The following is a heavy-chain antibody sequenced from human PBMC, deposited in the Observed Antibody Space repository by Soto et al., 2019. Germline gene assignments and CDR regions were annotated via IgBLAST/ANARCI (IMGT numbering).Heavy chain of an antibody. V-gene: IGHV1-8*01. Sequence: QVQLVQSGAEVKKPGASVKVSCKASGYTFTSYDINCVRQATGQGLEWMGWVNPNIGNTGYAQKFQGRVTMTRNTSISTAYMELSSLRSEDTAVYYCARGPHYDYIWGSQLNWFDPWGQGTLVTVSS. D-gene: IGHD3-16*01. J-gene: IGHJ5*02. CDR3: ARGPHYDYIWGSQLNWFDP. CDR1: GYTFTSYD. CDR2: VNPNIGNT.